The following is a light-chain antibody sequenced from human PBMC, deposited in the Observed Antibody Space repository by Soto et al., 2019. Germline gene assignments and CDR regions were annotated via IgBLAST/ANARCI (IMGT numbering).Light chain of an antibody. Sequence: QATRTHPASLSGYPGQSITLSCTGTSSDVGGYNHVSWYQQHPGEAPKLMIYGVSNRPSGVSIRFSGSKSGNTAFLTISGLQAEDEANYYCSSYASSTSYVFGDGTKVTVL. J-gene: IGLJ1*01. CDR3: SSYASSTSYV. CDR2: GVS. V-gene: IGLV2-14*01. CDR1: SSDVGGYNH.